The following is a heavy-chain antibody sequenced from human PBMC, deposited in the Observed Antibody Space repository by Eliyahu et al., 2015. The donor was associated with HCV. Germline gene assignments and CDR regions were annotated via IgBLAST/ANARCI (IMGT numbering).Heavy chain of an antibody. D-gene: IGHD3-10*01. V-gene: IGHV3-30*18. CDR3: AKPDIWFGEVRLYYFDH. CDR1: GFTFSXYG. CDR2: ISYDGSNX. J-gene: IGHJ4*02. Sequence: QVQLVXSGGGVVQTGRSLRLSCXASGFTFSXYGMHWVRXAPGKGLGXLAVISYDGSNXYYADSVXGRFTISRDNSKNTLYLQMDSLRPDDTGVYYCAKPDIWFGEVRLYYFDHWGQGTQVTXSS.